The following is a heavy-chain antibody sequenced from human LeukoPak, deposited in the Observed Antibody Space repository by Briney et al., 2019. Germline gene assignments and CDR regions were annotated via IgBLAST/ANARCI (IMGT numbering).Heavy chain of an antibody. J-gene: IGHJ4*02. CDR1: GFTFSSYA. CDR2: ISSNGGNT. CDR3: ARGLFNYDSSGLNY. D-gene: IGHD3-22*01. Sequence: GGSLRLSCAASGFTFSSYAMHWVRQAPGKGLEYVSAISSNGGNTYYANSVKGRFTISRDNSKNTLYLQMGSLRAEDTAVYYCARGLFNYDSSGLNYWGQGTLVTVSS. V-gene: IGHV3-64*01.